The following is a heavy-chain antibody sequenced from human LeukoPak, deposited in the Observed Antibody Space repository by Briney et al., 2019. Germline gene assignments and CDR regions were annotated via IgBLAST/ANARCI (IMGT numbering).Heavy chain of an antibody. D-gene: IGHD3-10*01. V-gene: IGHV4-39*07. CDR2: MYHGGST. J-gene: IGHJ6*02. CDR1: GGSISSANHY. Sequence: SETLSLTCTVSGGSISSANHYWGWIRQPPGKGLEWIGSMYHGGSTYYNPSLKSRVTILVDTSKNQFSLRLISVTAADTAVYYCASGNFIGGMDVWGLGTTVTVSS. CDR3: ASGNFIGGMDV.